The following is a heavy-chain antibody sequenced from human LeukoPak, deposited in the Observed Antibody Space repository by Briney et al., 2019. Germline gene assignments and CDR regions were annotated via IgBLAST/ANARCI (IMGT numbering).Heavy chain of an antibody. CDR2: IIPIFGTA. CDR1: GGTFSRYS. CDR3: ARAVRPTGPRSREIGY. J-gene: IGHJ4*02. V-gene: IGHV1-69*05. Sequence: PLASVKVSCKASGGTFSRYSINWVRQAPGQGPEWMGRIIPIFGTANYAQKFQGRVTIATDESTSTAYMELSSLRSEDTAVYYCARAVRPTGPRSREIGYWGQGTLVTVSS. D-gene: IGHD1-14*01.